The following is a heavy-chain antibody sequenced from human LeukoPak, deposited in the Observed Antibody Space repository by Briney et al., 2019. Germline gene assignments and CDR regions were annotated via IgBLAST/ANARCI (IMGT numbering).Heavy chain of an antibody. Sequence: GGSLRLSCVASVFTFRSNWMDWVRQAPGKGLEWVANIKRDGSEKNYVDSVKGRFTISRDNAKNSLYLEMNSLRAEDTAVYYCAKEGNWNLDYWGQGALVTVSS. D-gene: IGHD1-1*01. J-gene: IGHJ4*02. V-gene: IGHV3-7*01. CDR3: AKEGNWNLDY. CDR2: IKRDGSEK. CDR1: VFTFRSNW.